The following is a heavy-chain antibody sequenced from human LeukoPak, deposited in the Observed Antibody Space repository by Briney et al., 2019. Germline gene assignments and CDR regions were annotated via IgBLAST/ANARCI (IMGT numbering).Heavy chain of an antibody. D-gene: IGHD3-16*01. CDR1: GGTFSSYA. CDR2: IIPILGIA. V-gene: IGHV1-69*04. J-gene: IGHJ4*02. Sequence: SVKVSCKASGGTFSSYAISWVRQAPGQGLEWMGRIIPILGIANYAQKFQGRVTITADKSTSTAYMELSSLRSEDTAMYYCARHMMLSREGFDSWGQGTLVTVSS. CDR3: ARHMMLSREGFDS.